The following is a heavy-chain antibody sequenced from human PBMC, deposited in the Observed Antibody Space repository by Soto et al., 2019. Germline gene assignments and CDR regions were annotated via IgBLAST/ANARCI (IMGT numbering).Heavy chain of an antibody. CDR3: ARDSVRDDILTGFDY. CDR1: GYTFTSYA. D-gene: IGHD3-9*01. Sequence: QVQLVQCGAEVKKPGASVKVSCKASGYTFTSYAMHWVRQAPGQRLEWMGWINAGNGNTKYSQKFQGRVTITRDTSASTAYMELSSLRSEDTAVYYCARDSVRDDILTGFDYWGQGTLVTVSS. V-gene: IGHV1-3*01. CDR2: INAGNGNT. J-gene: IGHJ4*02.